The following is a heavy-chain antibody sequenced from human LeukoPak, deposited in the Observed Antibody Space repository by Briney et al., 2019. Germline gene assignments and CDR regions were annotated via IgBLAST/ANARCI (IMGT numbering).Heavy chain of an antibody. V-gene: IGHV1-2*02. CDR3: AGFRNDGGLDV. J-gene: IGHJ6*02. D-gene: IGHD1-1*01. Sequence: ASVKVSCKASAYTFTGYYMHWVRQAPGQGLEWMAWINPNTGVTNYAQKFQGRVTVTRDTSISTAYMELSRLKSDDTAVYFCAGFRNDGGLDVWGQGTTVTVSS. CDR1: AYTFTGYY. CDR2: INPNTGVT.